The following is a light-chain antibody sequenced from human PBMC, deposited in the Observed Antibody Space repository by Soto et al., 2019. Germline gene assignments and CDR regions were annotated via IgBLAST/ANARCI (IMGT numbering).Light chain of an antibody. J-gene: IGLJ1*01. CDR3: NSYSGXNTLYV. V-gene: IGLV2-14*01. Sequence: QSVLTQPASVAGSPGQSITIPCNGTSNDIGGYNFVSWFQQHPGKAPKLLICDVTRRPSGVSDRFSGSKSGNTASLTISGLQAEDEADYYCNSYSGXNTLYVFGSGTKVTVL. CDR1: SNDIGGYNF. CDR2: DVT.